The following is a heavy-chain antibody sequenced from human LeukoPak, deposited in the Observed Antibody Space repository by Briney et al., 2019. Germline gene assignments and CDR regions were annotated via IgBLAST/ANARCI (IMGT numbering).Heavy chain of an antibody. Sequence: ASVKVSCKVSGKTLSDLSIHWLRQPPGKGLEWLGGSDPEDGERIYAQMFQGRVTMTEDTSIDTAYMELSSLRSEDTAVYYCVTGFTTMAVDYFDYWCQGTLVTVSP. CDR3: VTGFTTMAVDYFDY. D-gene: IGHD5-18*01. CDR2: SDPEDGER. CDR1: GKTLSDLS. V-gene: IGHV1-24*01. J-gene: IGHJ4*02.